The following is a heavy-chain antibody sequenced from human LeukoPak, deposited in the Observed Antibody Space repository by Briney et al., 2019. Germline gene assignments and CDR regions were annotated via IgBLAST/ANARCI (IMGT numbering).Heavy chain of an antibody. CDR2: ISGSGGST. V-gene: IGHV3-23*01. CDR3: AKDPHPDYYDFWSGLASNWFDP. J-gene: IGHJ5*02. CDR1: GFTFSSYA. Sequence: PGGSLRLSCVASGFTFSSYAMSWVRQAPGKGLEWVSAISGSGGSTYYADSVKGRFTISRDNSKNTLYLQMNSLRAEDTAVYYCAKDPHPDYYDFWSGLASNWFDPWGQGTLVTVSS. D-gene: IGHD3-3*01.